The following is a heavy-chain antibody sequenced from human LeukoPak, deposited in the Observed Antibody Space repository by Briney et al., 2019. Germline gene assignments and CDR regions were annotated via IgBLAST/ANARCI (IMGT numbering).Heavy chain of an antibody. Sequence: GGSLRLSCAASGFSFTTYAMNWVRQAPGKGLEWVSSISGSGNNTYYADSVKGRFTISRDNSKNTLYLQMNSLRAEDTAVYYCARDYDFWGNNWFDPWGQGTLVTVSS. CDR2: ISGSGNNT. J-gene: IGHJ5*02. V-gene: IGHV3-23*01. CDR1: GFSFTTYA. D-gene: IGHD3/OR15-3a*01. CDR3: ARDYDFWGNNWFDP.